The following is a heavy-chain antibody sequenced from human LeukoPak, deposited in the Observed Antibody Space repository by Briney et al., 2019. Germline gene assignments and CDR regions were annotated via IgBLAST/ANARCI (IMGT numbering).Heavy chain of an antibody. CDR2: INHSGGT. D-gene: IGHD6-25*01. CDR1: GGSFNNYY. CDR3: ARVNSGYVPYIAY. V-gene: IGHV4-34*01. Sequence: PSETLSLTCAVYGGSFNNYYWTWIRQPPGKGLEWIGEINHSGGTNYNPSLKSRVTISVDTSENQFSLQLRSVTAADTAVYYCARVNSGYVPYIAYWGQGTLVTVSS. J-gene: IGHJ4*02.